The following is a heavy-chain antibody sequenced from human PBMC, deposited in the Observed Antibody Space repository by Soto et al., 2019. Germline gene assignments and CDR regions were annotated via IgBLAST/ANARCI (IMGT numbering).Heavy chain of an antibody. V-gene: IGHV1-3*01. Sequence: ASVKVSCKASGYTFTSYAMHWVRQAPGQRLEWMGWINAGNGNTKYSQKFQGRVTITADESTSTAYMELSSLRSEDTAVYYCARGRYYYDSSGYYLYYWGQGTLVTVSS. CDR2: INAGNGNT. CDR3: ARGRYYYDSSGYYLYY. CDR1: GYTFTSYA. D-gene: IGHD3-22*01. J-gene: IGHJ4*02.